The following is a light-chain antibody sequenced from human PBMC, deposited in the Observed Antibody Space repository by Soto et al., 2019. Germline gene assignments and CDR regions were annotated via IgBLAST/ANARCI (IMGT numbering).Light chain of an antibody. Sequence: QAVVTQPPSVTGAPGQRVTISCTGSSSNIGAGYDVHWYQQLPGRAPKLLIYGTTNRPSGVPDRFSGSKSGTSASLPITGLQAEDEADYYCLSFDSSLSVVFGGGTKLTVL. J-gene: IGLJ2*01. CDR1: SSNIGAGYD. CDR2: GTT. CDR3: LSFDSSLSVV. V-gene: IGLV1-40*01.